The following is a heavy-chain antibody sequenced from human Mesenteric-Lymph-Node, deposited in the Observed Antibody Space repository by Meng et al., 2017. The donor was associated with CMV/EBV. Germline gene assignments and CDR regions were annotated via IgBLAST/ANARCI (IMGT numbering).Heavy chain of an antibody. J-gene: IGHJ4*02. CDR2: IYYSGST. V-gene: IGHV4-59*11. D-gene: IGHD6-13*01. CDR1: GGSISRHY. CDR3: ARGGAAVAEDGEYYFDY. Sequence: SETLSLTCTVSGGSISRHYWSWIRQPPGKGLEWIGYIYYSGSTHYNPSLKSRVTISVDTSKNQFSLKLSSVTAADTAVYYCARGGAAVAEDGEYYFDYWGQGTLVTVSS.